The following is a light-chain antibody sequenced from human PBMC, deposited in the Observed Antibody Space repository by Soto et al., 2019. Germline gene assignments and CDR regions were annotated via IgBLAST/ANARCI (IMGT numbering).Light chain of an antibody. CDR1: QGISTY. CDR2: AAS. Sequence: DIQMTQSPSSLSASVGDRVTITCRASQGISTYLAWYQQKPGKVPKLLIYAASTLQSGVPSRFSGSGSGTDFTLNISSLQPEDVATYYCQKYNGAPRAFGQGTKVEIK. J-gene: IGKJ1*01. CDR3: QKYNGAPRA. V-gene: IGKV1-27*01.